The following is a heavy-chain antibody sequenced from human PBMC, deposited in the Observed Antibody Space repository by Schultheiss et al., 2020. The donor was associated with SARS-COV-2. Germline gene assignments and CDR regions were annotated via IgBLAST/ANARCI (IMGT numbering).Heavy chain of an antibody. J-gene: IGHJ4*02. Sequence: GSLRLSCAVYGGSFSGYYWSWIRQPPGKGLEWIGEINHSGSTNYNPSLKSRVTISVDTSKNQFSLKLSSVTAADTAVYYCARVRPTMVRGVTLSGGGFDYWGQGTLVTVSS. D-gene: IGHD3-10*01. CDR1: GGSFSGYY. CDR2: INHSGST. V-gene: IGHV4-34*01. CDR3: ARVRPTMVRGVTLSGGGFDY.